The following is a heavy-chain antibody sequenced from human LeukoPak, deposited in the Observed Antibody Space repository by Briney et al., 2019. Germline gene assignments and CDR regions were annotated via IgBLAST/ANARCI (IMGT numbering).Heavy chain of an antibody. CDR1: GGSISSGGYY. Sequence: SETLPLTCTVSGGSISSGGYYWSWLRQHPGKGLEWIGYIYYSGSTYYNPSLKSRVTISVDTSKNQFSLKLSSVTAADTAVYYCARALRSGSYHFDYWGQGTLVTVSS. CDR3: ARALRSGSYHFDY. V-gene: IGHV4-31*03. J-gene: IGHJ4*02. D-gene: IGHD1-26*01. CDR2: IYYSGST.